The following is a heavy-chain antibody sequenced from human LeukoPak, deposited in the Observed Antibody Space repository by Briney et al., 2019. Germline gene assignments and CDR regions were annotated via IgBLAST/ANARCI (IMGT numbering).Heavy chain of an antibody. Sequence: GGSLRLSCAASGFTFSVYWMHWVRQAPGKGLEWVAKIKQYGSEKYYVDSVKGRFTISRDNSKNTLYLQMNSLRAEDTAVYYCARDLSPSIAAAGVFDYWGQGTLVTVSS. CDR1: GFTFSVYW. J-gene: IGHJ4*02. V-gene: IGHV3-7*01. CDR3: ARDLSPSIAAAGVFDY. D-gene: IGHD6-13*01. CDR2: IKQYGSEK.